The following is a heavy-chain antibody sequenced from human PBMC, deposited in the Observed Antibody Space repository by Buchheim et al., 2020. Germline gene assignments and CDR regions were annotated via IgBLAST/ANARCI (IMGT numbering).Heavy chain of an antibody. CDR3: ARDRVKHTQAGGDPDY. V-gene: IGHV3-30*04. CDR2: ISYDGSNK. Sequence: QVQLVESGGGVVQPGRSLRLSCAASGFTFSSYAMHWVRQAPGKGLEWVAVISYDGSNKYYADSVKGRFTISRDNSKNTLYLQMNSLRAEDTAVYYCARDRVKHTQAGGDPDYWGQGTL. CDR1: GFTFSSYA. J-gene: IGHJ4*02. D-gene: IGHD3-10*01.